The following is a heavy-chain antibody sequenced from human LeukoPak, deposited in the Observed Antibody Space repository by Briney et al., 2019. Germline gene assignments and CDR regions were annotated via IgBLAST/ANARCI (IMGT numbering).Heavy chain of an antibody. CDR3: ARGRIQLWKFYYYYGMDV. D-gene: IGHD5-18*01. Sequence: GGSLRLSCAASGFTFSSYWMHWVRQAPGEGLVWVSRINSDGSSTSYADSVKGRFTISRDNAKNTLYLQMNSLRAEDTAVYYCARGRIQLWKFYYYYGMDVWGQGTTVTVSS. J-gene: IGHJ6*02. V-gene: IGHV3-74*01. CDR1: GFTFSSYW. CDR2: INSDGSST.